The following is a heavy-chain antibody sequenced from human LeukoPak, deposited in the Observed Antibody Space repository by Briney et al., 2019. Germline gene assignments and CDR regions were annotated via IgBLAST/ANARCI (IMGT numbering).Heavy chain of an antibody. CDR2: ISVGRGDS. D-gene: IGHD1-14*01. CDR1: GYTFTSYT. J-gene: IGHJ3*01. CDR3: ARERGIRDAFDF. V-gene: IGHV1-3*03. Sequence: ASVKVSCKASGYTFTSYTIHWVRQAPGQSLEWMGWISVGRGDSKCSQEFQGRVTLTGDTSATTAYLEVSSLRPEDMAVYYCARERGIRDAFDFWGQGTMVTVSS.